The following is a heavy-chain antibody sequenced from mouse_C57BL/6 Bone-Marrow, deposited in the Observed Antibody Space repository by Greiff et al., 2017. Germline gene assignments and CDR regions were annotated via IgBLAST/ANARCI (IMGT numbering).Heavy chain of an antibody. J-gene: IGHJ1*03. D-gene: IGHD1-1*01. CDR3: TTGYCGSPWYFEV. Sequence: VQLQQSGAELVRPGASVNLSCTASGFNIKDDYMHWVKQRSEQGLEWIGWFDPENGVTEYDSKFQGKATITEDTYSNTDYLQLSRLSSEDTAVYYCTTGYCGSPWYFEVWVTGTTVLVSS. V-gene: IGHV14-4*01. CDR2: FDPENGVT. CDR1: GFNIKDDY.